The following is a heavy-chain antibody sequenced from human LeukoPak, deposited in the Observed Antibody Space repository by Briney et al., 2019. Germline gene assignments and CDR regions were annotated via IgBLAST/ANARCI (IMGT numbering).Heavy chain of an antibody. D-gene: IGHD4-11*01. V-gene: IGHV3-53*01. CDR3: AKSQAGTVTNWFDP. Sequence: GGSLRLSCAASGFDISYNYVGWVRQAPGKGLEWVSVIHTGGTTHYADSVKGRFTISKDNSNNTVYLQMNSLRAEDTAVYYCAKSQAGTVTNWFDPWGQGTLVTVSS. CDR2: IHTGGTT. J-gene: IGHJ5*02. CDR1: GFDISYNY.